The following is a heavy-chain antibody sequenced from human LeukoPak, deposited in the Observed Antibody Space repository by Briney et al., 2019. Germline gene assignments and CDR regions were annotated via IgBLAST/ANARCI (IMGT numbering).Heavy chain of an antibody. D-gene: IGHD1-26*01. CDR2: IYPSDSET. CDR1: GYSFTNYW. J-gene: IGHJ4*02. V-gene: IGHV5-51*01. Sequence: GECLKISCKGSGYSFTNYWIGWGRPMPGKGLEWMGIIYPSDSETRYSPSFQGQVTISVDKSISTAYLQWSSLKASDTAMYYCGRKISGSYYGLDYWGQGTLVTVSS. CDR3: GRKISGSYYGLDY.